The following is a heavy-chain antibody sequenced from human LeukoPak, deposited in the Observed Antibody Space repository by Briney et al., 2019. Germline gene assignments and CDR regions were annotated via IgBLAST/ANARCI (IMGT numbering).Heavy chain of an antibody. V-gene: IGHV1-46*01. J-gene: IGHJ6*03. CDR1: GYTFTSYY. CDR2: INPSGGST. CDR3: ARGVVGATAVYYYYYYMDV. D-gene: IGHD1-26*01. Sequence: ASVKVSCKASGYTFTSYYMHWVRQAPGQGLEWMGIINPSGGSTSYAQKFQGRVTMTRDTSTSTVYMELSSLRSEDTAVYYCARGVVGATAVYYYYYYMDVWGKGTTVTISS.